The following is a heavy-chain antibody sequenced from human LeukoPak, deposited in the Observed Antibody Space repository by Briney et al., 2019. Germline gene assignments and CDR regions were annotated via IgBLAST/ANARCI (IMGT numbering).Heavy chain of an antibody. CDR2: LKSNRDGGTT. CDR1: GFTFTNTW. V-gene: IGHV3-15*01. Sequence: PGGSLRLSCVASGFTFTNTWMSWVRQAPGKGLEWVGRLKSNRDGGTTDYAAPVEGRFSISRDNSKNTLYLQMNSLRAADTAVYYCARDKGTSYLSSFDYWGQGTLVTVSS. J-gene: IGHJ4*02. CDR3: ARDKGTSYLSSFDY. D-gene: IGHD6-6*01.